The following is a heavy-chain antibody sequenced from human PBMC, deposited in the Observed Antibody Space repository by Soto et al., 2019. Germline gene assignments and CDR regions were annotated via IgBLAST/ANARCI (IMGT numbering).Heavy chain of an antibody. CDR1: GGSISSSNW. D-gene: IGHD3-22*01. Sequence: SETLSLTCAVSGGSISSSNWWSWVRQPPGKGLEWIGEIYHSGSTNYNPSLKSRATISVDKSKNQFSLKLNSVTAADTAVYYCASNQDFYDSSGYYYWGQGTLVTVSS. CDR3: ASNQDFYDSSGYYY. J-gene: IGHJ4*02. V-gene: IGHV4-4*02. CDR2: IYHSGST.